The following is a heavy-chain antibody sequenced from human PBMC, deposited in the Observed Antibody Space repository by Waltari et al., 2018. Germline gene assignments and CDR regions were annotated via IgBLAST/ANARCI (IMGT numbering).Heavy chain of an antibody. CDR2: IYYSGST. Sequence: QVQLQESGPGLVKPSETLSLTCTVPGGSISNYSWSWIRQSPGKGLEWIGSIYYSGSTNYNPSLKSRVTLSVDTSKNHFSLKLSSVTAADTALYYCARQGHYDFWTGYYLFDYWGQGTLVTVSS. CDR1: GGSISNYS. CDR3: ARQGHYDFWTGYYLFDY. J-gene: IGHJ4*02. V-gene: IGHV4-59*08. D-gene: IGHD3-3*01.